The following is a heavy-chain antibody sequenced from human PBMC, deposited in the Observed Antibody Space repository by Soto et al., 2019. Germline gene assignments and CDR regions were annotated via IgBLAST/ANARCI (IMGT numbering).Heavy chain of an antibody. CDR3: ATSGYSSGWYSGEDDAFDI. V-gene: IGHV3-23*01. Sequence: EVQLLESGGGLVQPGGSLRLSCAASGFTFSSYAMSWVRQAPGKGLEWVSAISGSGGSTYYADSVKGRFTISRDNSKNTLYLQMNSLRADDTAVYYCATSGYSSGWYSGEDDAFDIWGQGTMVTVSS. D-gene: IGHD6-19*01. CDR2: ISGSGGST. J-gene: IGHJ3*02. CDR1: GFTFSSYA.